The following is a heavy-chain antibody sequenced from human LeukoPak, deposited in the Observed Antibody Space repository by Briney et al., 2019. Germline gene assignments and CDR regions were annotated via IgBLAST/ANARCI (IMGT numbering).Heavy chain of an antibody. CDR1: GFTFSSYG. CDR3: ARDFGLSRGYSYGPDY. V-gene: IGHV3-33*01. Sequence: SGGSLRLSCAASGFTFSSYGMHWVRQAPGKGLEWVAVIWYDGSNKYYADSVKGRFTISRDNSKNTLYLQMYSLRAEDTAVYYCARDFGLSRGYSYGPDYWGQGTLVTVSS. D-gene: IGHD5-18*01. CDR2: IWYDGSNK. J-gene: IGHJ4*02.